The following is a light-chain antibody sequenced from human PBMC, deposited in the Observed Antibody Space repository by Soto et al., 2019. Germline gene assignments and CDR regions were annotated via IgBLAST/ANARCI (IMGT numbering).Light chain of an antibody. Sequence: EIVLTQSPATLSLSTGARATLSCRASQCIRKSLAWYQQKPGQAPTLLIYEASNRATGIPARFSGSGSGTDFTLTISSLEPEDFAVYYCQQRDGWPPAASFGLGTQRE. CDR2: EAS. CDR3: QQRDGWPPAAS. J-gene: IGKJ5*01. CDR1: QCIRKS. V-gene: IGKV3-11*01.